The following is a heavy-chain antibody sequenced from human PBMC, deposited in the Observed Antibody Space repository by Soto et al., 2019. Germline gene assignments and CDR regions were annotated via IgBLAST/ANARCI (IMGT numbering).Heavy chain of an antibody. D-gene: IGHD2-15*01. CDR2: ISGSGGST. CDR3: AKDRYCSGGSCFNVGDFAY. V-gene: IGHV3-23*01. CDR1: GFTFSSYA. Sequence: EVQLLESGGGLVQPGGSLRLSCAASGFTFSSYAMSWVRQAPGKGLEWVSAISGSGGSTYYADSVKGRFTISRDDSKNPLYLQMNSLRAEDTAVYYCAKDRYCSGGSCFNVGDFAYWGQGTLVTVSS. J-gene: IGHJ4*02.